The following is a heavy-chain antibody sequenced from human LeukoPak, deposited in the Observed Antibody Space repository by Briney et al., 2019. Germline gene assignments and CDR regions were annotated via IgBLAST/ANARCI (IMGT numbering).Heavy chain of an antibody. D-gene: IGHD3-10*01. Sequence: PSETLSLTCTVSGGSISSYYWSWIRQPPGKGLEWIGYIYYSGSTNYNPSLKSRVTISVDTSKNQFSLKLSSVTAADTAVYYCAGEGLAPMIRGVIPYSGQGTLVTVSS. CDR3: AGEGLAPMIRGVIPY. V-gene: IGHV4-59*01. CDR1: GGSISSYY. CDR2: IYYSGST. J-gene: IGHJ4*01.